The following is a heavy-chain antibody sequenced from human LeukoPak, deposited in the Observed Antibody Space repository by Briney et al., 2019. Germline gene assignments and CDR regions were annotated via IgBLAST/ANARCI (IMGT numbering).Heavy chain of an antibody. J-gene: IGHJ4*02. CDR2: IKSETDGGTT. D-gene: IGHD1-26*01. CDR1: GFTFSSYE. V-gene: IGHV3-15*01. Sequence: GGSLRLSCAASGFTFSSYEMNWVRQAPGKGLEWVGRIKSETDGGTTAYGSPVKGRFTISRDDSKKTLFLQINTLKTEDTAIYYCTISGSHIDYWGQGTLVTVSS. CDR3: TISGSHIDY.